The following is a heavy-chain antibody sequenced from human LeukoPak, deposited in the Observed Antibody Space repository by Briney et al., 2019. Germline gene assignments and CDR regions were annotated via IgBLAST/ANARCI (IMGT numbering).Heavy chain of an antibody. CDR1: GYTFTSYT. V-gene: IGHV1-3*01. CDR3: ARSITIFGVVIIPHDTFDI. J-gene: IGHJ3*02. Sequence: GASVTVSCKASGYTFTSYTMHWVRQAPGQRLEWMGWINAGNGNTKYSQKFQGRVTITRGTSASTAYMELSSLRSEDTAVYYCARSITIFGVVIIPHDTFDIWGQGTMVTVSS. CDR2: INAGNGNT. D-gene: IGHD3-3*01.